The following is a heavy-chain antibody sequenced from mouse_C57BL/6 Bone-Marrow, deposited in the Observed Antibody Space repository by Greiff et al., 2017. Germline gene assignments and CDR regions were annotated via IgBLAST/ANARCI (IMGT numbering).Heavy chain of an antibody. CDR3: ARDGYFLFAY. J-gene: IGHJ3*01. V-gene: IGHV5-4*03. D-gene: IGHD2-3*01. CDR2: ISDGGSYT. CDR1: GFTFSSYA. Sequence: EVMLVESGGGLVKPGGSLKLSCAASGFTFSSYAMSWVRQTPEKRLEWVATISDGGSYTYYPDNVKGRFTISRDNAKNNLYLQMRHLKSEDTAMYYCARDGYFLFAYWGQGTLVTVSA.